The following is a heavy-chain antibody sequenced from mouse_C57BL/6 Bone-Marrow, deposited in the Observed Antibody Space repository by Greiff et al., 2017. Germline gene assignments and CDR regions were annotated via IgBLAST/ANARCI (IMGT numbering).Heavy chain of an antibody. CDR2: IWTGGGN. J-gene: IGHJ3*01. CDR1: GFSLTSYA. V-gene: IGHV2-9-1*01. Sequence: QVQLKESGPGLVAPSQSLSITCTVSGFSLTSYAITWVRQPPGKGLEWLGVIWTGGGNNYNPALKTRLSISKDNSKSKVVLKLSSLQTDDATRDYCGRTQWRGFAYWGQGTLVTVSA. CDR3: GRTQWRGFAY.